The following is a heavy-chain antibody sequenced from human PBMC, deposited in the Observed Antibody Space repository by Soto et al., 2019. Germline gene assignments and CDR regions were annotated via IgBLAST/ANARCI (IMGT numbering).Heavy chain of an antibody. CDR3: VTGWSES. J-gene: IGHJ5*02. D-gene: IGHD2-15*01. CDR1: GFTFSSSW. CDR2: MNPDGSAI. V-gene: IGHV3-74*01. Sequence: RLSCVVSGFTFSSSWMHWVRQGPGKGLVWVSRMNPDGSAINYADSVKGRFTTSRDNAKNILYLQMNSLRAEDTALYYCVTGWSESWGQGTLVTVSS.